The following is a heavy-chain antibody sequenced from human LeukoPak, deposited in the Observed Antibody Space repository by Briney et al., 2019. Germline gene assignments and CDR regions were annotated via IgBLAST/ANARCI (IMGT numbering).Heavy chain of an antibody. CDR1: GGTFSSYA. CDR3: AIGRVAALFDY. Sequence: SVKVSCKASGGTFSSYAISWVRQAPGQGLEWMGGIIPIFGKANYAQKFQGRALITADKSTSTAYMELSSLRSEDTAVYYCAIGRVAALFDYWGQGTLVTVSS. J-gene: IGHJ4*02. D-gene: IGHD6-13*01. V-gene: IGHV1-69*06. CDR2: IIPIFGKA.